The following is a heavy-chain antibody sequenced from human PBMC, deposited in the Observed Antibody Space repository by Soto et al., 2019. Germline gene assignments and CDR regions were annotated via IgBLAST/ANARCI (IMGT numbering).Heavy chain of an antibody. Sequence: PGGSLRLSCAASGFTFSSYAMSWVRQAPGKGLEWVSSISGSGGSTYYADSVKGRFTISRDNSKNTLYLQMNSLRAEDTAVYYCAKDITVQQWRVPHYFQHWGQGTLSTVSS. CDR2: ISGSGGST. CDR3: AKDITVQQWRVPHYFQH. V-gene: IGHV3-23*01. J-gene: IGHJ1*01. CDR1: GFTFSSYA. D-gene: IGHD6-19*01.